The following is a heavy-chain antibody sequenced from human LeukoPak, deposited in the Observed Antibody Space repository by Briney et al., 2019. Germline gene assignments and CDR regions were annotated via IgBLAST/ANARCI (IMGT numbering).Heavy chain of an antibody. CDR2: MNPNSGNT. CDR3: ARDCTNGVCYTLYYYGMDV. V-gene: IGHV1-8*02. J-gene: IGHJ6*02. CDR1: GYTFTSYG. D-gene: IGHD2-8*01. Sequence: ASVKVSCKASGYTFTSYGISWVRQAPGQGLEWMGWMNPNSGNTGYAQKFQGRVTMTRNTSISTAYMELSSLRSEDTAVYYCARDCTNGVCYTLYYYGMDVWGQGTTVTVSS.